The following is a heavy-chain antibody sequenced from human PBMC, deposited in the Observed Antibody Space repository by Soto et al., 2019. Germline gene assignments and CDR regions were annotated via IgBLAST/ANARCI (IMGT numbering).Heavy chain of an antibody. CDR2: IYTGDSDP. J-gene: IGHJ3*02. Sequence: KGGEWMGIIYTGDSDPRYSPSFQGQVPLSADKSISPAYLQWSSLKASDTAMYYCARHQYYYGSGSYYPAHFDIWGQGTMVTLSS. V-gene: IGHV5-51*01. D-gene: IGHD3-10*01. CDR3: ARHQYYYGSGSYYPAHFDI.